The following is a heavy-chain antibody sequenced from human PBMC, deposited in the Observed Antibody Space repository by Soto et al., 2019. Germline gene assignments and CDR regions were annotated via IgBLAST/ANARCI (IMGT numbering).Heavy chain of an antibody. V-gene: IGHV3-74*01. Sequence: EVQLVESGGGLVQPGESLRLSCAASGFTFSSYWMHWVRQAPGTGLVWVSRINSDGSSTSYAGSVKGRFTISRDNAKNTLYLQMNSLRAGATAVYYCVRTSLVVAAATREDYWGQGTLVTVSS. CDR1: GFTFSSYW. CDR3: VRTSLVVAAATREDY. D-gene: IGHD2-15*01. CDR2: INSDGSST. J-gene: IGHJ4*02.